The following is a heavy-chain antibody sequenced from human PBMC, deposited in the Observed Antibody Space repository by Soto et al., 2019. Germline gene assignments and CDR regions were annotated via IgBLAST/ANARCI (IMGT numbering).Heavy chain of an antibody. CDR2: IYRGLAT. CDR1: GFAVSDNY. CDR3: ARDRSDSSRADSFDI. D-gene: IGHD6-25*01. Sequence: GGSLRLSCAVSGFAVSDNYMSWVRQAPGKGLEWVSVIYRGLATHYADSVKGRFTISRDDSKNTVYLQMNSLRAEDTAVYYCARDRSDSSRADSFDIWGQGTVVTVSS. J-gene: IGHJ3*02. V-gene: IGHV3-53*01.